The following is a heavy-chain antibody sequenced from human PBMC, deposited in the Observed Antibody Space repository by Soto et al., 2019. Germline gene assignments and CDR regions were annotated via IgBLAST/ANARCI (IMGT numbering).Heavy chain of an antibody. Sequence: SETLCLTCTVSGGSISSSSYYWGWIRQPPGKGLEWIGSIYYSGSTNYNPSLKSLVTISVDTSKNQFSLKLSSVTAADTAVYYCARDGDSSGYFDYWCQGTLVTVSS. CDR3: ARDGDSSGYFDY. CDR2: IYYSGST. CDR1: GGSISSSSYY. J-gene: IGHJ4*02. D-gene: IGHD3-22*01. V-gene: IGHV4-39*07.